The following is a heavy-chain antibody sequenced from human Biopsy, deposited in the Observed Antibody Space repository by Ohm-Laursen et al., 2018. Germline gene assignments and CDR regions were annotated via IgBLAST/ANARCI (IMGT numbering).Heavy chain of an antibody. Sequence: SSVKVSCKASGGPFNNHAFSWVRQAPGQGLEWLGRIVPILGTVNYAQRFQGRVALTADKSTGTAYMALNRLISDDTAVYYCATDADGYYTEFDFWGQGTLITVSS. CDR2: IVPILGTV. D-gene: IGHD5-24*01. J-gene: IGHJ4*02. V-gene: IGHV1-69*04. CDR3: ATDADGYYTEFDF. CDR1: GGPFNNHA.